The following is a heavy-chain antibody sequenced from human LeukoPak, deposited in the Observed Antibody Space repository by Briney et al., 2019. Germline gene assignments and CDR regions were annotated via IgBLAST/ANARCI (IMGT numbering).Heavy chain of an antibody. V-gene: IGHV4-31*02. D-gene: IGHD3-22*01. J-gene: IGHJ4*02. CDR1: GASISSGGYY. CDR3: AISPNSGYYY. Sequence: PSETLSLTCTVTGASISSGGYYWTWFRQHPGKGPEWLGYIYNTGSTDYNPSLKSRLTISLDASKNQFSLKVKSVTAADTAVYYGAISPNSGYYYWGQGTLVTVSS. CDR2: IYNTGST.